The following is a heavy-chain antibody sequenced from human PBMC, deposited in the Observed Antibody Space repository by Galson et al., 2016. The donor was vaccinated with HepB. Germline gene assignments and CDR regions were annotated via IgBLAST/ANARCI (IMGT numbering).Heavy chain of an antibody. V-gene: IGHV3-23*01. J-gene: IGHJ6*02. CDR3: AKDLGSGSGTYYTGYHYYGMDV. D-gene: IGHD3-10*01. CDR1: GFTFSSYA. Sequence: SLRLSCATSGFTFSSYAMSWVRQAPGKGLEWVSGISGSGGSTYYANSVKGRFTVSRHNSKNTLYLQMNSLRAEEPAVYYCAKDLGSGSGTYYTGYHYYGMDVWGQGATVTVSS. CDR2: ISGSGGST.